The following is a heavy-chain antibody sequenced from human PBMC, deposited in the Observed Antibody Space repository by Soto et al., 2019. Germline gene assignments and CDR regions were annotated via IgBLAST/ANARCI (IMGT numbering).Heavy chain of an antibody. CDR3: AKDSAEYSSSSGLGY. J-gene: IGHJ4*02. V-gene: IGHV3-30*18. CDR2: ISYDGSNK. Sequence: QVQLVESGGGVVQPGRSLRLSCAASGFTFSSYGMHWVRQAPGKGLEWVAVISYDGSNKYYADSVKGRFTISRDNSKNTLYLQMNSLRAEDTAVYYCAKDSAEYSSSSGLGYWGQGTLVTVSS. D-gene: IGHD6-6*01. CDR1: GFTFSSYG.